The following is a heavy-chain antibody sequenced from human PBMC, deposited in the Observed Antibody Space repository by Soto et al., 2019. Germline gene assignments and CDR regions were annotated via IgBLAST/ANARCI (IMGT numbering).Heavy chain of an antibody. CDR2: ISSSSFSI. V-gene: IGHV3-21*01. D-gene: IGHD6-6*01. J-gene: IGHJ6*02. Sequence: GGSLRLSCAASGFTFSSYSMNWVRQAPGKGLEWVSSISSSSFSINYADSVKGRFSISRDNAMNSLHLQMNNLRAEDTAVYYCARNETSNIYGMDVWGQGTTVTVSS. CDR3: ARNETSNIYGMDV. CDR1: GFTFSSYS.